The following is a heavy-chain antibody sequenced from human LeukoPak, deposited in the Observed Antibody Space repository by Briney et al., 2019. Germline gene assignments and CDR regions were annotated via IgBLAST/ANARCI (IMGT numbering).Heavy chain of an antibody. CDR3: ARMNRRNYYDSSGYSS. CDR2: IYYSGRT. D-gene: IGHD3-22*01. J-gene: IGHJ5*02. V-gene: IGHV4-59*01. CDR1: GDSISSYF. Sequence: SETLSLTCTVSGDSISSYFWSWIRQSPGKGLEWIGYIYYSGRTNYNPSLKSRVTISVDTSKNQFSLKLSSVTAADTAVYYCARMNRRNYYDSSGYSSWGQGTLVTVSS.